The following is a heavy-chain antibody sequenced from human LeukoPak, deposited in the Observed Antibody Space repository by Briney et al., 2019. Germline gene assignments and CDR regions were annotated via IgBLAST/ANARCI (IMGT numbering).Heavy chain of an antibody. V-gene: IGHV3-43*02. CDR3: AKDLYITGYYGGFDI. Sequence: GGPQTLSCAASGFTFDDYAMHWVRQAPGKGLEWVSLISGDGGATYYADSVKGRFTISRDNSKNSLYLQMNSLRTEDTAFYYCAKDLYITGYYGGFDIWGQGTMVTVSS. CDR2: ISGDGGAT. CDR1: GFTFDDYA. J-gene: IGHJ3*02. D-gene: IGHD1-26*01.